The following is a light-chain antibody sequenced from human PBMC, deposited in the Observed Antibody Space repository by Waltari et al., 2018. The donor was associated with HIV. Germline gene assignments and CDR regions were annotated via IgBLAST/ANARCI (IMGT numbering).Light chain of an antibody. Sequence: QAVLTQPPSASGAPGHRVLISCSEGRPNIGPNPTIGYQHHPGTAPRLLIGDNNQRPSGVPDRFSGSQSGTSGFLAISGLQSEDEADYYCATWDDTPNGWVFGAGTKLTVL. J-gene: IGLJ3*02. V-gene: IGLV1-44*01. CDR2: DNN. CDR1: RPNIGPNP. CDR3: ATWDDTPNGWV.